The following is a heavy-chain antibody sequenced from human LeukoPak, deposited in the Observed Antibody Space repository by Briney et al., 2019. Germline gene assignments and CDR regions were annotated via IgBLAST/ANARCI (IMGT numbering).Heavy chain of an antibody. Sequence: SETLSLTCTVSGGSISSSSYYWGWIRQPPGKGLEWIGSIYYSGSTYYNPSLKCRVTISVDTSKNQFSLKLSSVTAADTAVYYCARDSSYAFDIWGQGTMVTVSS. CDR3: ARDSSYAFDI. J-gene: IGHJ3*02. CDR1: GGSISSSSYY. CDR2: IYYSGST. V-gene: IGHV4-39*07.